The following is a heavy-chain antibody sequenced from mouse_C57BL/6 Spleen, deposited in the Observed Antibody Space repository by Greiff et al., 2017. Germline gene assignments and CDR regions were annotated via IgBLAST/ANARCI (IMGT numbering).Heavy chain of an antibody. Sequence: VQLQQSGAELVKPGASVKLSCTASGFNITDYYMHWVKQRTEQGLEWIGRIDPEDGDTKYAPKFQGKATITADKSSNTAYLQLSSLTSEDTAVYCWARTAQATSFDYWGQGTTLTVSS. J-gene: IGHJ2*01. D-gene: IGHD3-2*02. V-gene: IGHV14-2*01. CDR2: IDPEDGDT. CDR1: GFNITDYY. CDR3: ARTAQATSFDY.